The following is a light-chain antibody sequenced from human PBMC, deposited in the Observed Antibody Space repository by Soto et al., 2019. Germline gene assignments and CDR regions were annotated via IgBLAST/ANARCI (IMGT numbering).Light chain of an antibody. CDR2: GAS. CDR1: QSVNSRY. CDR3: PHYGTAPPMYT. V-gene: IGKV3-20*01. J-gene: IGKJ2*01. Sequence: EIVLTQSPGTLSLSPGERATLSCRASQSVNSRYLAWYQQKPGQAPRLLIYGASSRVTGITDRISGSGSGTDFTLDISTLEPEDFAAYFCPHYGTAPPMYTFGHGTKLEIK.